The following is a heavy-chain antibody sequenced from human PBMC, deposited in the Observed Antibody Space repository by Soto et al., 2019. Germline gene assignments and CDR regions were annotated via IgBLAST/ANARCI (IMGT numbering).Heavy chain of an antibody. V-gene: IGHV1-46*03. D-gene: IGHD3-16*01. CDR1: GYTFTTYY. CDR3: ARDKEPWGNRQNWLDP. CDR2: INPSGGFT. J-gene: IGHJ5*02. Sequence: QVQLVQSGAEVKKPGASVKVSCKASGYTFTTYYMHWVRQAPGQGLEWMGIINPSGGFTTYAQKFQGRGTMTRDTSTSTVYMELSSLRSEDTAVYYCARDKEPWGNRQNWLDPWGQGTLVTVSS.